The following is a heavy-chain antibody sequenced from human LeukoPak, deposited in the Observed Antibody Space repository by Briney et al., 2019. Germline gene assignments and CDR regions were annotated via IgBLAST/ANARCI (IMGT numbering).Heavy chain of an antibody. V-gene: IGHV3-53*01. CDR3: ARVDGVLKYFQH. D-gene: IGHD3-10*01. CDR2: IYSGGST. CDR1: GFTVSSNY. J-gene: IGHJ1*01. Sequence: GRSLRLSCAASGFTVSSNYMSWVRQAPGKGLEWVSVIYSGGSTYYADSVKGRFTISRDNSKNTLYLQMNSLRAEDTAVYYCARVDGVLKYFQHWGQGTLVTVSS.